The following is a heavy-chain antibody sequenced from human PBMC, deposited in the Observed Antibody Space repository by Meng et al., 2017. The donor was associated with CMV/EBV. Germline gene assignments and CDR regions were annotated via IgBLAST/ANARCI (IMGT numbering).Heavy chain of an antibody. D-gene: IGHD2-2*01. CDR1: GGSISSSSYY. CDR3: ARGDIVVVPGAHYYYYGMDV. CDR2: IYYSGST. J-gene: IGHJ6*02. V-gene: IGHV4-39*01. Sequence: GSLRLSCTVSGGSISSSSYYWGWIRQPPGKGLEWIGSIYYSGSTYYNPSLKSRVTISVDTSKNQFSLKLSSVTAADTAVYYCARGDIVVVPGAHYYYYGMDVWGQGTTVTVSS.